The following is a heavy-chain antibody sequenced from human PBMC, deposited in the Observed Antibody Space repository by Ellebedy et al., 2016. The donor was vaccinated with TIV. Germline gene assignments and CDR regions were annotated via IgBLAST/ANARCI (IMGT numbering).Heavy chain of an antibody. J-gene: IGHJ4*02. CDR2: IRSTGSDK. V-gene: IGHV3-69-1*02. CDR1: GFTFSDCY. CDR3: SRGWSTPDS. D-gene: IGHD2-15*01. Sequence: GESLKISCAASGFTFSDCYMNWVRQSPGKGLEWVSSIRSTGSDKYYAESVKGRFTISRDNAQNTLFLQMNSLRAEDTAVYFCSRGWSTPDSWGQGTLVIVSS.